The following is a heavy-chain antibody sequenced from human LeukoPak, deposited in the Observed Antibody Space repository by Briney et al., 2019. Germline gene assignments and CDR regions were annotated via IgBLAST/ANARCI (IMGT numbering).Heavy chain of an antibody. V-gene: IGHV1-46*01. Sequence: ASVKVSCKASGYTFTGYYMHWVRQAPGQGLEWMGIINPSGGSTSYAQKFQGRVTMTRDTSTSTVYMELSSLRSEDTAVYYCARAPMIVVVMDYGMDVWGQGTTVTVSS. J-gene: IGHJ6*02. CDR2: INPSGGST. D-gene: IGHD3-22*01. CDR1: GYTFTGYY. CDR3: ARAPMIVVVMDYGMDV.